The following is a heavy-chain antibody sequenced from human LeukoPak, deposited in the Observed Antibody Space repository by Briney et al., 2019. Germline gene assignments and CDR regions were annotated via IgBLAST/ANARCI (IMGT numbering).Heavy chain of an antibody. CDR3: ARTYYYDP. V-gene: IGHV3-66*02. Sequence: PGGSLRLSCAASGFTVSSNYMSWVRQAPGRGLEWVSVIYSGGSTYYADSVKGRCTISRDNSKNTLYLQMDSLRAEDTAVYYCARTYYYDPWGQGTLVTVSS. CDR2: IYSGGST. CDR1: GFTVSSNY. D-gene: IGHD3-10*01. J-gene: IGHJ5*02.